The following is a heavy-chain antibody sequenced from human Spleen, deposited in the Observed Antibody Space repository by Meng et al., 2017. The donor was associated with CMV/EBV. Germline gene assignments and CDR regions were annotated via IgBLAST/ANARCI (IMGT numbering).Heavy chain of an antibody. CDR2: IIPIFGTA. J-gene: IGHJ4*02. Sequence: QVRLVQSGAGVTKPGASVKGSCKASGYTFTGYYMHWVRQAPGQGLEWMGGIIPIFGTANYAQKFQGRVTITADESTSTAYMELSSLRSEDTAVYYCARDRMGIDSYFDYWGQGTLVTVSS. V-gene: IGHV1-69*01. D-gene: IGHD3-16*01. CDR3: ARDRMGIDSYFDY. CDR1: GYTFTGYY.